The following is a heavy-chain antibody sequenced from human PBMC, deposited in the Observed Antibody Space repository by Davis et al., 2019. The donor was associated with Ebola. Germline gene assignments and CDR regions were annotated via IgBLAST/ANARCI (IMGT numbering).Heavy chain of an antibody. CDR2: IKSDGSSA. V-gene: IGHV3-74*01. J-gene: IGHJ4*02. Sequence: PGGSLRLSCAASGFTFSSYAMHWVRQAPGKGLVWVSQIKSDGSSATYADSVKGRFTISRDNAKNTLYLQMNSLRAEDTAVYYCGSPVVAWGQGTLVTVSS. CDR1: GFTFSSYA. D-gene: IGHD2-15*01. CDR3: GSPVVA.